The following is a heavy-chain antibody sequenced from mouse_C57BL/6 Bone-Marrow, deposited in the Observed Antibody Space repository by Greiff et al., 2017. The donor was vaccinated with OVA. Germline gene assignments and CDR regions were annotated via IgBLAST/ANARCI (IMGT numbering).Heavy chain of an antibody. CDR1: GFTFSSYT. Sequence: EVQVVESGGGLVKPGGSLKLSCAASGFTFSSYTMSWVRQTPEKRLEWVATISGGGGNTYYPDSVKGRFTISRDNAKNTLYLQMSSLRSEDTALYYCARQDYGYDGTHYYAMDYWGQGTSVTVSS. CDR3: ARQDYGYDGTHYYAMDY. V-gene: IGHV5-9*01. CDR2: ISGGGGNT. D-gene: IGHD2-2*01. J-gene: IGHJ4*01.